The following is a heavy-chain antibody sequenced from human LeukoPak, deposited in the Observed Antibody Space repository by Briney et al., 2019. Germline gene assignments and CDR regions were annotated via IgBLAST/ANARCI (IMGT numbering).Heavy chain of an antibody. CDR3: ARGLDIVVVPAAPRGAFDI. D-gene: IGHD2-2*01. CDR2: ISSSGRTV. Sequence: GGSLRLSCAASEFSLSSYSMDWFRQTPGKGLEWISYISSSGRTVYYADSVEGRFTISRDNSKNTLYLQMNSLRAEDTAVYYCARGLDIVVVPAAPRGAFDIWGQGTMVTVSS. J-gene: IGHJ3*02. V-gene: IGHV3-48*01. CDR1: EFSLSSYS.